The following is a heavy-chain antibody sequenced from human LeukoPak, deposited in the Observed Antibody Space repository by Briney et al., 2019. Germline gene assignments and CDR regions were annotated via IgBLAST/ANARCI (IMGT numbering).Heavy chain of an antibody. V-gene: IGHV3-48*01. D-gene: IGHD6-19*01. Sequence: GGSLRLSCAASGFTFSSYSMNWVRQAPGKGLEWVSYISSSSSTIYYADSVKGRLTISRDNAKNSLYLQMNSLRTEDTAVYYCARGATVAGRGRYYFHYWGQGTLVTVSS. CDR1: GFTFSSYS. CDR2: ISSSSSTI. CDR3: ARGATVAGRGRYYFHY. J-gene: IGHJ4*02.